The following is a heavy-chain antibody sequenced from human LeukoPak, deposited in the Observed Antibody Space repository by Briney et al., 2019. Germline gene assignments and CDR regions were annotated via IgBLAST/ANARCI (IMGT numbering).Heavy chain of an antibody. D-gene: IGHD3-10*01. J-gene: IGHJ4*02. Sequence: ASVKVSCKASGYTFTSYAMNWVRQAPGQGLEWMGWINTNTGNPTYAQGFTGRFVFSLDTPVSTAYLQISSLKAEDTAVYYCARESVNYYGSGSFLDYWGQGTLVTVSS. CDR3: ARESVNYYGSGSFLDY. CDR1: GYTFTSYA. V-gene: IGHV7-4-1*02. CDR2: INTNTGNP.